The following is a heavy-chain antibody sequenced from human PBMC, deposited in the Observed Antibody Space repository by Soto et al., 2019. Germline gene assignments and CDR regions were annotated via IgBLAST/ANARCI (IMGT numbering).Heavy chain of an antibody. Sequence: LSLTCAVYGGSFSGYYWSWIRQPPGKGLEWIGEINHSGSTNYNPSLKSRVTISVDTSKNQFSLKLSSVTAADTAVYYCARGGGYYDFWSGYYKLDYFDYWGQGTLVTVSS. D-gene: IGHD3-3*01. CDR2: INHSGST. CDR1: GGSFSGYY. J-gene: IGHJ4*02. V-gene: IGHV4-34*01. CDR3: ARGGGYYDFWSGYYKLDYFDY.